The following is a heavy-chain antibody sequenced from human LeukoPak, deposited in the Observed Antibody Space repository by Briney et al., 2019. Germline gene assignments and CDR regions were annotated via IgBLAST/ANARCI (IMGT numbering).Heavy chain of an antibody. D-gene: IGHD3-10*01. J-gene: IGHJ4*02. CDR3: ARDPITMVRGVIFPFDY. V-gene: IGHV1-18*01. Sequence: ASVKVSCKASGGTFSSYAISWVRQAPGQELEWMGWISAYNGNTNYAQKLQGRVTMTTDTSTSTAYMELRSLRSDDTAVYYCARDPITMVRGVIFPFDYWGQGTLVTVSS. CDR2: ISAYNGNT. CDR1: GGTFSSYA.